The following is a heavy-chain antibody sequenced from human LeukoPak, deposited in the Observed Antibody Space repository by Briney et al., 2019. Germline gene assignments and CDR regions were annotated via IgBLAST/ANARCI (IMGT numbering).Heavy chain of an antibody. D-gene: IGHD3-3*01. J-gene: IGHJ6*04. CDR1: GFTVSSNY. Sequence: GGSLRLSCAASGFTVSSNYMSWVRQAPGKGLEWVSVIYSGGSTYYADSVKGRFTISRDNSKNTLYLQMNSLRAEDTAVYYCAREIFGVRTPSGVWGKGTTVTVSS. V-gene: IGHV3-53*01. CDR2: IYSGGST. CDR3: AREIFGVRTPSGV.